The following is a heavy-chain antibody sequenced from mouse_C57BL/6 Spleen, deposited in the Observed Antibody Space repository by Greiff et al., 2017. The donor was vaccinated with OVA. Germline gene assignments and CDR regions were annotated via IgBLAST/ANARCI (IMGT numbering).Heavy chain of an antibody. CDR2: IDPETGGT. Sequence: QVQLKQSGAELVRPGASVTLSCKASGYTFTDYEMHWVKQTPVHGLEWIGAIDPETGGTAYNQKVKGKAILTADKSSSPAYMELRSLTSEDSAVYYCTRSGSPLAMDYWGQGTSVTVSS. CDR1: GYTFTDYE. J-gene: IGHJ4*01. D-gene: IGHD6-2*01. V-gene: IGHV1-15*01. CDR3: TRSGSPLAMDY.